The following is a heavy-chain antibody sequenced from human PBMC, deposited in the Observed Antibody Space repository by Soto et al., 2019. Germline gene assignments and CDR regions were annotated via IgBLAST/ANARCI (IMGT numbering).Heavy chain of an antibody. V-gene: IGHV4-39*01. J-gene: IGHJ3*02. CDR3: ARQEDIVVVPASSPYGAFDS. D-gene: IGHD2-2*01. CDR2: IYYSGST. CDR1: GGSISSSSYY. Sequence: QLQLQESGPGLVKPSETLSLTCTVSGGSISSSSYYWGWIRQPPGKGLEWIGSIYYSGSTYYNPSLKSRVTVAVGTSKNQFSLKLSSVTAADTAVYYCARQEDIVVVPASSPYGAFDSWGQGTMVTVSS.